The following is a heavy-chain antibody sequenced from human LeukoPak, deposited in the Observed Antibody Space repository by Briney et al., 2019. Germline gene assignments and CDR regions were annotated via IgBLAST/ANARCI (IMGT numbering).Heavy chain of an antibody. V-gene: IGHV4-39*01. Sequence: SETLSLTCTVSGGFISSSSYYWGWIRQPPGKGLEWIGSIYYSGSTYYNPSLKSRVTISVDTSKNQFSLKLSSVTAADTAVYYCARHRYKRTTDLDYWGQGTLVTVSS. J-gene: IGHJ4*02. CDR3: ARHRYKRTTDLDY. CDR1: GGFISSSSYY. D-gene: IGHD2/OR15-2a*01. CDR2: IYYSGST.